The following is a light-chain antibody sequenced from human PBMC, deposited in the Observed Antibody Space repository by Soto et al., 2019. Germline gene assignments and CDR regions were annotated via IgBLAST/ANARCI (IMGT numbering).Light chain of an antibody. V-gene: IGKV1-8*01. CDR3: QQYYSYPFT. Sequence: IQMTPSPSTLSASVGDRVTITCRASQGISSYLAWYQQKPGKAPKLLIYAASTLQSGVPSRFSGSGSGTDFTLTISCLQSEDFATYYCQQYYSYPFTFGPGTKVDIK. J-gene: IGKJ3*01. CDR2: AAS. CDR1: QGISSY.